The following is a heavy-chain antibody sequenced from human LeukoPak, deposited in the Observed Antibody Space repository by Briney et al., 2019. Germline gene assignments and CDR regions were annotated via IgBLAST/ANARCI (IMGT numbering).Heavy chain of an antibody. CDR1: GGSISSYY. V-gene: IGHV4-59*01. CDR3: AREGYGGNSDFDY. D-gene: IGHD4-23*01. Sequence: SETLSLTCTVSGGSISSYYWSWIRQPPGKGLEWIGYIYYSGRTKYNPSLKSRVTISVDTSKNQFSPKLSSVTAADTAVYYCAREGYGGNSDFDYWGQGTLVTVSS. J-gene: IGHJ4*02. CDR2: IYYSGRT.